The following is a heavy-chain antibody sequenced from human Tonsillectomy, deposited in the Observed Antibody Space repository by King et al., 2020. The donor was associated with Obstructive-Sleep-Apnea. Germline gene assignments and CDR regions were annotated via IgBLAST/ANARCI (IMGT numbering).Heavy chain of an antibody. CDR2: ISGSGGST. Sequence: VQLVESGGGLVQPGGSLRLSCAASGFTFSNYAMSWVRQAPGKGLEWVSLISGSGGSTYYADSVKGRFTISRDNSKNTLYLRMNSLRGEDTAVYYCAKDLRQFDWTHYGMDAWGQGTTVSVSS. CDR3: AKDLRQFDWTHYGMDA. V-gene: IGHV3-23*04. D-gene: IGHD3-9*01. CDR1: GFTFSNYA. J-gene: IGHJ6*02.